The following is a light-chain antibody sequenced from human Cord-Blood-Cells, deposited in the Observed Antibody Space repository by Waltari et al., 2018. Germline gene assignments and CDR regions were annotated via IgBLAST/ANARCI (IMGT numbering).Light chain of an antibody. CDR3: CSYAGSSTLV. CDR1: SRDVGRYNL. Sequence: QSALTQPASVSRSPGQSITISCTGTSRDVGRYNLVSWYQQHPGKAPKLMIYEGSKRPSGVSNRFSGSKSGNTASLTISGLQAEDEADYYCCSYAGSSTLVFGGGTKLTVL. CDR2: EGS. V-gene: IGLV2-23*01. J-gene: IGLJ3*02.